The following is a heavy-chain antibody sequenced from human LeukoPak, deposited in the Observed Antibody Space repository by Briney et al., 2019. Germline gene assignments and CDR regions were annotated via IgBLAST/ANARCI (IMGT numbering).Heavy chain of an antibody. J-gene: IGHJ6*03. V-gene: IGHV4-38-2*01. D-gene: IGHD2-2*02. CDR3: ASPGVYCSSTSCYTGDYYYYMDV. CDR2: IYHSGST. Sequence: SETLSLTCAVSGYSISSGYYWGWIRQPPGKGLEWIGSIYHSGSTYYNPSLKSRVTISVDTSKNQFSLELSSVTAADTAVYYCASPGVYCSSTSCYTGDYYYYMDVWGKGTTVTVSS. CDR1: GYSISSGYY.